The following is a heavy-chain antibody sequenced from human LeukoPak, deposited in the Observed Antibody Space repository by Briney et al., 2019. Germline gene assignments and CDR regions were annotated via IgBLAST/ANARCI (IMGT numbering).Heavy chain of an antibody. D-gene: IGHD2-15*01. Sequence: ASVKVSCKASGYTFNGYYMHWVRQAPGQGLEWMGSISSNSGGTKYAQNFQGRVTMTRDTSISTAYMELSSLRSDDTAVYYCAKAGAVVVVVAKFFDYWGQGTLVTVSS. CDR1: GYTFNGYY. CDR2: ISSNSGGT. J-gene: IGHJ4*02. V-gene: IGHV1-2*02. CDR3: AKAGAVVVVVAKFFDY.